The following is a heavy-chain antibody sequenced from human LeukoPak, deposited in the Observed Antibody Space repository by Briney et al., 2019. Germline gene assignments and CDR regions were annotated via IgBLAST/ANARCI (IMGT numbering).Heavy chain of an antibody. CDR1: GFTFSSYA. CDR2: ISYDGSNK. D-gene: IGHD2-8*02. CDR3: ARVSASLVPLGYFDY. Sequence: GGSLRLSCAASGFTFSSYAMHRVRQAPGKGLGWVAVISYDGSNKYYADSVKGRFTISRDNSKNTLYLQMNSLRAEDTAVYYCARVSASLVPLGYFDYWGQGTLVTVSS. V-gene: IGHV3-30-3*01. J-gene: IGHJ4*02.